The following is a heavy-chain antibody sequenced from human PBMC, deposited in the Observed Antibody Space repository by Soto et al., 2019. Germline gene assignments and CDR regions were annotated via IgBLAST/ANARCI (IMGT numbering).Heavy chain of an antibody. D-gene: IGHD2-21*01. CDR3: ARSPYCGTECNSGYLDF. J-gene: IGHJ4*02. V-gene: IGHV3-53*01. CDR1: GFVVDRNY. Sequence: EVQLVESGGGLIQPGGSLRLSCATSGFVVDRNYMHWVRQAPGKGLEWVSVMYSDGKTHYAESVNGRFTISRDNSKNTVFLHMKSLRAEDTAVYFCARSPYCGTECNSGYLDFWGQESLVTVSS. CDR2: MYSDGKT.